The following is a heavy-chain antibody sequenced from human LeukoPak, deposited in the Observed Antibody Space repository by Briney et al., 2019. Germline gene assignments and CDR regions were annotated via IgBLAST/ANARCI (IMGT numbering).Heavy chain of an antibody. CDR1: GGSISSYY. D-gene: IGHD3-3*01. Sequence: SETLSLTCTVSGGSISSYYWSWIRQPAGKGLEWIGRIYTSGSTNYNPSLKSRVTISVDKSKNQFSLKLSSVTAADTAVYYCARGKLAYYDFWSGPYYMDVWGKGTTVTVSS. CDR2: IYTSGST. CDR3: ARGKLAYYDFWSGPYYMDV. J-gene: IGHJ6*03. V-gene: IGHV4-4*07.